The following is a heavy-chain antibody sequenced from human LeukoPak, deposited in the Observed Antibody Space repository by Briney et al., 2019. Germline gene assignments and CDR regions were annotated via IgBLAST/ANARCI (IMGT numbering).Heavy chain of an antibody. CDR3: TKETRNGVNPGEY. CDR1: GFTFSTIA. Sequence: PGGSLRLSCAASGFTFSTIAMGRVRQAPGKGLEWVSAITSSGSNTFYADSVNGRFTISRDNSKNTLFLQMNSLRVEDTAVYYCTKETRNGVNPGEYWGQGTLVTVSS. CDR2: ITSSGSNT. V-gene: IGHV3-23*01. D-gene: IGHD4-23*01. J-gene: IGHJ4*02.